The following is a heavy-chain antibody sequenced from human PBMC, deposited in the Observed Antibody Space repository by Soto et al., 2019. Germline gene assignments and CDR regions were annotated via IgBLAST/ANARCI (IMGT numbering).Heavy chain of an antibody. D-gene: IGHD3-3*01. CDR3: ATDSLGQRSYDFWSGPQTRNAFDI. V-gene: IGHV1-24*01. CDR1: GYTLTELS. J-gene: IGHJ3*02. CDR2: FDPEDGET. Sequence: GASVKVSCKVSGYTLTELSMHWVRQAPGKGLEWMGGFDPEDGETIYAQKFQGRVTMTEDTSTDTAYMELSSLRSEDTAVYYCATDSLGQRSYDFWSGPQTRNAFDIWGKGTMVTVSS.